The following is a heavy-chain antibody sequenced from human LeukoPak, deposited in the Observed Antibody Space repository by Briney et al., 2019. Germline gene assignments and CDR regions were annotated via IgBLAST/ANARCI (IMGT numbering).Heavy chain of an antibody. J-gene: IGHJ3*02. CDR3: ARVNTYYYGSGVSRAFHM. CDR2: MNPNSGNT. V-gene: IGHV1-8*01. CDR1: GYTFTSYD. D-gene: IGHD3-10*01. Sequence: ASVKLSCKASGYTFTSYDINWVRQATGQGLEWMGWMNPNSGNTGYAQNFQGSVTMTRNISTATAYMELSSLKSDDTAVYYCARVNTYYYGSGVSRAFHMWGQGTMVTVSS.